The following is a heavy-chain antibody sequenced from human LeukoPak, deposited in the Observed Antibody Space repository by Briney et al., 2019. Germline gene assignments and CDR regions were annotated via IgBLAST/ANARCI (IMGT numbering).Heavy chain of an antibody. J-gene: IGHJ5*02. V-gene: IGHV3-23*01. Sequence: GGSLRLSCAASGFTFSMYSMSWDRQAPGKGLEWVSAISGSGGSTYYADSVKGRFTVSRDNSKNTLYLQINSLRAEDTAVYYCAKIASFYDSPFDAWGQGTLVTVSS. CDR1: GFTFSMYS. CDR3: AKIASFYDSPFDA. CDR2: ISGSGGST. D-gene: IGHD2/OR15-2a*01.